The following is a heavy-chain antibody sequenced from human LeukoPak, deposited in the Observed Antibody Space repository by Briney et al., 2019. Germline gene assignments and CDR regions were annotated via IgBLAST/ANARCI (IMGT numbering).Heavy chain of an antibody. CDR1: GGAFSGYY. CDR2: INHSGTT. V-gene: IGHV4-34*01. J-gene: IGHJ6*02. Sequence: SETLSLTCAVYGGAFSGYYGSWIRQPPGKGLEWIGGINHSGTTNYNPSLKSRVTISVDTSKNQFSLKLRSVTAADTAVYYCARYCSGGSCYPPRGMDVWGQGTTVTVSS. D-gene: IGHD2-15*01. CDR3: ARYCSGGSCYPPRGMDV.